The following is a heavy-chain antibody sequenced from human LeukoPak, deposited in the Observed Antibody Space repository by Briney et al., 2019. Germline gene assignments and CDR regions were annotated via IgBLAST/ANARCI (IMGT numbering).Heavy chain of an antibody. Sequence: SETLSLTCTVSGRSISTFSWSWVRQTPDKGLEWIGSFVSTATKYNPSLESRVAISVDTSKNQFSLRLNSLTTADTASYYCARATTVASGMQYWGPGTLVTVSS. J-gene: IGHJ4*02. CDR2: FVSTAT. D-gene: IGHD4-23*01. CDR3: ARATTVASGMQY. V-gene: IGHV4-59*01. CDR1: GRSISTFS.